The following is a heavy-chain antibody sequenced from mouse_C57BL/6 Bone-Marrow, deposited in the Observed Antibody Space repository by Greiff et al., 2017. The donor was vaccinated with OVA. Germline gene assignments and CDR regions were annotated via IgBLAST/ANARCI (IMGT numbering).Heavy chain of an antibody. V-gene: IGHV1-26*01. D-gene: IGHD1-1*02. CDR2: INPNNGGT. CDR1: GYTFTDYY. Sequence: VQLQQSGPELVKPGASVKISCKASGYTFTDYYMNWVKQSHGQSLEWIGDINPNNGGTSYNQKFKGKATLTVAKSSSTAYMELPSLTSEDSAVYYCAIYGQFAYWGQGTLVTVSA. CDR3: AIYGQFAY. J-gene: IGHJ3*01.